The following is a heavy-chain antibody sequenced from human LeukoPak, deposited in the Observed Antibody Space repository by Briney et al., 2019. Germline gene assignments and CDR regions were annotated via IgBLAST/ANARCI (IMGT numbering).Heavy chain of an antibody. Sequence: GGSLRLSCAASGFTFSSYGMHWVRQAPGKGLEWVAFIRYDGSNKYYADSVKGRFTISRDNSKNTLYLQMNSLRAEDTAVYYCAKASEIQVVPAAMSFDYWGQGTLVTVSS. CDR2: IRYDGSNK. CDR1: GFTFSSYG. CDR3: AKASEIQVVPAAMSFDY. D-gene: IGHD2-2*01. V-gene: IGHV3-30*02. J-gene: IGHJ4*02.